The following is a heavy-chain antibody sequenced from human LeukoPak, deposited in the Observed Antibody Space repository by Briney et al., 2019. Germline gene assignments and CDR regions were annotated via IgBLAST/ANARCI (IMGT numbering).Heavy chain of an antibody. CDR1: GFTFSSYA. J-gene: IGHJ4*02. D-gene: IGHD6-19*01. CDR3: AKRYSSGWYKVQEAFDY. Sequence: GGSLRLSCAASGFTFSSYAMSWVRQAPGKGLEWLSAISGSDGSTYYADSVKGRFTISRDNSKNTLYLQMNSLRAEDTAVYYCAKRYSSGWYKVQEAFDYWGQGTLVTVSS. CDR2: ISGSDGST. V-gene: IGHV3-23*01.